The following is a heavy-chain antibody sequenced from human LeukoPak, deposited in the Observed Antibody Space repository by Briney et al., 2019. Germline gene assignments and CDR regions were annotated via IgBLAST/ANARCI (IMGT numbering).Heavy chain of an antibody. CDR2: IKEDGSEK. CDR1: GFTFSDYN. J-gene: IGHJ4*02. Sequence: GGSLRLSCTTSGFTFSDYNMHWVRQAPGKGLEWVANIKEDGSEKYYVDSVKGRFTISRDNAKSSVYLQMNSLRAEDTAVYYCARGRFNYDSTGYSSFYYWGQGTLVTVSS. CDR3: ARGRFNYDSTGYSSFYY. D-gene: IGHD3-22*01. V-gene: IGHV3-7*01.